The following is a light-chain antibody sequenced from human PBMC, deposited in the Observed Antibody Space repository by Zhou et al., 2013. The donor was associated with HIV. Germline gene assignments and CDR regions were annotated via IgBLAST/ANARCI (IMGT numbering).Light chain of an antibody. J-gene: IGKJ3*01. CDR1: QSISSN. CDR2: HAS. Sequence: EIVMKQSPATLSVSPGERATLSCRASQSISSNLAWYQQIPGQAPRLLIYHASTRATGIPARFSGSGSGTEFTLTISSLQSEDFAIYFCQHYNNWPRTFGPGTKVDIK. CDR3: QHYNNWPRT. V-gene: IGKV3-15*01.